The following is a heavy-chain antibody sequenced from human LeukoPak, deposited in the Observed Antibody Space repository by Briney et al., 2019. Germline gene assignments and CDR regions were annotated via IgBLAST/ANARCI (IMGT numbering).Heavy chain of an antibody. D-gene: IGHD3-9*01. V-gene: IGHV1-69*13. CDR3: ARGSTYYDILTGSLDY. J-gene: IGHJ4*02. CDR2: IIPIFGTA. CDR1: GGTFSSYA. Sequence: SVKVSYKASGGTFSSYAISWVRQAPGQGLEWMGGIIPIFGTANYAQKFQGRVTITADESTSTAYMELSSLRSEDTAVYYCARGSTYYDILTGSLDYWGQGTLVTVSS.